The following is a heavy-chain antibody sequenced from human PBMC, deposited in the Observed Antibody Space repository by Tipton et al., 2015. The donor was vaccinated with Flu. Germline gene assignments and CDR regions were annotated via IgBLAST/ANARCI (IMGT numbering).Heavy chain of an antibody. CDR1: NYSISTGYY. CDR3: ARELRFLEGSMDV. V-gene: IGHV4-38-2*02. Sequence: LRLSCAVSNYSISTGYYWGWFRQPPGKGLEWIGTIYHTGTTYYTPSLKSRVSISVDTSKNHFSLRLTFVTAADTAVYYCARELRFLEGSMDVWGQGATVTVSS. D-gene: IGHD3-3*01. CDR2: IYHTGTT. J-gene: IGHJ6*02.